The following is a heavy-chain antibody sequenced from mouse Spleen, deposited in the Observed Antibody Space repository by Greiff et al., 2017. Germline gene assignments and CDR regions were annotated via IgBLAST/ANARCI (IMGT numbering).Heavy chain of an antibody. V-gene: IGHV1-26*01. D-gene: IGHD2-1*01. J-gene: IGHJ2*01. CDR3: AREDGNPCAY. Sequence: VQLQQSGPELVKPGASVKLSCKASGYTFTDYYMNWVKQSQGKSLEWFGDLSPNNGGTSYNQKLKGKATLTVDKSSNTAYMELRSMTSEDAAVYYCAREDGNPCAYWGQGTTLTVSS. CDR1: GYTFTDYY. CDR2: LSPNNGGT.